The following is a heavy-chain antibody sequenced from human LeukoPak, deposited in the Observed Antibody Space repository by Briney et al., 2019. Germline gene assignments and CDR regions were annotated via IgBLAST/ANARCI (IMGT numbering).Heavy chain of an antibody. J-gene: IGHJ4*02. V-gene: IGHV1-18*01. CDR3: ARDLAWPQWLDSPFDY. CDR1: GYTFTSYG. CDR2: ISAYNGNT. D-gene: IGHD6-19*01. Sequence: ASVKVSCKASGYTFTSYGISWVRQAPGQGLEWMGWISAYNGNTNYAQKLQDRVTMTTDTSTSTAYMELRSLRSDDTAVYYCARDLAWPQWLDSPFDYWGQGTLVTVSS.